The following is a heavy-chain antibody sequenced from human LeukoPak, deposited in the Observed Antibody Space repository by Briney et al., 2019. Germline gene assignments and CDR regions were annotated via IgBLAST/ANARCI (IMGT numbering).Heavy chain of an antibody. CDR1: GFTFSSYA. J-gene: IGHJ5*02. V-gene: IGHV3-23*01. D-gene: IGHD2-15*01. CDR2: ISGSGGST. Sequence: PGGPLRLSCAASGFTFSSYAMSWVRQAPGKGLEWVSAISGSGGSTYYADSVKGRFTISRDNSKNTLYLQMNSLRAEDTAVYYCAKGGYCSGGSCRNWFDPWGQGTLVTVSS. CDR3: AKGGYCSGGSCRNWFDP.